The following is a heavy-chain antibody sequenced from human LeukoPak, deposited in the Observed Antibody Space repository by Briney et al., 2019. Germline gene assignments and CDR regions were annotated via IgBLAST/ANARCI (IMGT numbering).Heavy chain of an antibody. J-gene: IGHJ4*02. D-gene: IGHD3-10*01. V-gene: IGHV4-34*01. CDR3: ARHVLLWFGELDY. CDR2: IYYSGST. Sequence: SETLSLTCAVYGGSFSGYYWSWIRQSPGKGLEWIGSIYYSGSTYYNPSLKSRVTISVDTSKNQFSLKLSSVTAADTAVYYCARHVLLWFGELDYWGQGTLVTVSS. CDR1: GGSFSGYY.